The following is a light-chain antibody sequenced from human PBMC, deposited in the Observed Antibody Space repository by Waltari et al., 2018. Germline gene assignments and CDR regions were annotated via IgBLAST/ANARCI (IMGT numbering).Light chain of an antibody. CDR2: GAS. J-gene: IGKJ1*01. Sequence: EIVLTQSPGTLSLSPGERATLSCRANQSVGRSLAWYQQKPGQAPRLLIYGASIRATGIPDRFSGGGSGTDFSLTISRLESEDFAAYHCQHYVSLPVTFGQGTKVEIK. CDR1: QSVGRS. V-gene: IGKV3-20*01. CDR3: QHYVSLPVT.